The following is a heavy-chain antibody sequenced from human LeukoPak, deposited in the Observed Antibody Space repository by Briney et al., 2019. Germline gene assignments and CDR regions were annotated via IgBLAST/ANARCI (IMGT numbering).Heavy chain of an antibody. D-gene: IGHD4-17*01. CDR2: IKSKTDGGTT. J-gene: IGHJ4*02. CDR3: TTLYGADFDY. Sequence: PGGSLRLSCAASGFTFDDYAMHWVRQAPGKGLEWVGRIKSKTDGGTTDYAAPVKGRFTISRDDSKNTLYLQMNSLKTEDTAVYYCTTLYGADFDYWGQGTLVTVSS. V-gene: IGHV3-15*01. CDR1: GFTFDDYA.